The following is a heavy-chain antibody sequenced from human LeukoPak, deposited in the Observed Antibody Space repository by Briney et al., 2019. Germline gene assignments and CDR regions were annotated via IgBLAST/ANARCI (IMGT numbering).Heavy chain of an antibody. D-gene: IGHD2-2*01. CDR2: ISYDGSNK. CDR3: AKNPHCSSTSCYDPYAYFDY. Sequence: GGSLRLSCAASGFTFSSYAMHWVRQAPGKGLEWVAVISYDGSNKYYADSVKGRFTISRDNSKNTLYLQMNSLRAEDTAVYYCAKNPHCSSTSCYDPYAYFDYWGQGTLVTVSS. J-gene: IGHJ4*02. V-gene: IGHV3-30*04. CDR1: GFTFSSYA.